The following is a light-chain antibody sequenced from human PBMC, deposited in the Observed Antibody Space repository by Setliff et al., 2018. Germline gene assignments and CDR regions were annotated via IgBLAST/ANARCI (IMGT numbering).Light chain of an antibody. Sequence: QSALTQPASVSGSPGQSITISCTGTSSDVGGYDFVSWYQQHPGKAPKLMIFDVLNRPSGVSDRFSGSKSGNTASLTITGLQAEDEADCYCSSYSSINTLVVFGGGTK. CDR1: SSDVGGYDF. CDR3: SSYSSINTLVV. V-gene: IGLV2-14*03. J-gene: IGLJ2*01. CDR2: DVL.